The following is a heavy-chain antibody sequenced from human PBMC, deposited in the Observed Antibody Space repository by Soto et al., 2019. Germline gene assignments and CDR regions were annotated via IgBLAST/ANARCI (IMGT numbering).Heavy chain of an antibody. V-gene: IGHV4-4*02. CDR1: GGSFTSNNL. Sequence: KPSETLSLTCAVSGGSFTSNNLWTWVRQPPGQGLEWIGEIYRTGSANYNPSLKSRVTISLDKSENQFSLKVTSLPAADTAVYYCASRDPGTSVDYWGQGTLVTVSP. CDR3: ASRDPGTSVDY. J-gene: IGHJ4*02. CDR2: IYRTGSA. D-gene: IGHD1-7*01.